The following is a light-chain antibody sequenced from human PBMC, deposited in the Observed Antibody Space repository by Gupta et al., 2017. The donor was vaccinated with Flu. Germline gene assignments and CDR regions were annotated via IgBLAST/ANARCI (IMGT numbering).Light chain of an antibody. J-gene: IGLJ2*01. CDR1: SSDVGGYNY. V-gene: IGLV2-11*01. CDR2: DVS. CDR3: CSYAGSYTYI. Sequence: SVTISSTGTSSDVGGYNYVSWYQQHPGKAPKLMMFDVSKRPSGVPDRFSGSKSGNTASLTISGLQAEDEADYYCCSYAGSYTYIFVGGTKLTVL.